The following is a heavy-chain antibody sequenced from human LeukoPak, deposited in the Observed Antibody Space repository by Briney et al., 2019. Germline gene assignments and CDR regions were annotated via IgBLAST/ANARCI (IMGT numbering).Heavy chain of an antibody. Sequence: GGSLRLSCAASGFTFSNYPMNGVRQAPGKGLEWVSGIGAGGRTESAASVKGRFTISRDNSKNTLFLQMNSLRADDTAVYYCAKGSDCSSDLCVPDNWGQGTLVTVSS. D-gene: IGHD2-15*01. V-gene: IGHV3-23*01. CDR1: GFTFSNYP. CDR2: IGAGGRT. J-gene: IGHJ4*02. CDR3: AKGSDCSSDLCVPDN.